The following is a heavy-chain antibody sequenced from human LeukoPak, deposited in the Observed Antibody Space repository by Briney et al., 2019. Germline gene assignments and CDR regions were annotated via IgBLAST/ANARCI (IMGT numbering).Heavy chain of an antibody. CDR1: GFTVSSNY. CDR3: AASLVEMATISDY. V-gene: IGHV3-66*01. Sequence: PGGSLRLSCAASGFTVSSNYMSWVRQAPGKGLEWVSVIYSGGSTYYADSVKGRFTISRDNSKNTLYLQMNSLRAEDTAVYYCAASLVEMATISDYWGQGTLVTVSS. D-gene: IGHD5-24*01. J-gene: IGHJ4*02. CDR2: IYSGGST.